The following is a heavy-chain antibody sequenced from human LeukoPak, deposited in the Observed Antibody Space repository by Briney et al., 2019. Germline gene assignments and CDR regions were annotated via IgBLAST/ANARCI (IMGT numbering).Heavy chain of an antibody. CDR3: AREGRYIVAYDAFDI. V-gene: IGHV1-46*01. Sequence: ASVKVSCKASGYTFTSYYMHWVRQAPGQGLEWMGIINPSGGSTSYAQKFQGRVTMTRDTSTSTVNMELSSLRSKDTAVYYCAREGRYIVAYDAFDIWGQGTMVTVSS. CDR1: GYTFTSYY. D-gene: IGHD5-12*01. CDR2: INPSGGST. J-gene: IGHJ3*02.